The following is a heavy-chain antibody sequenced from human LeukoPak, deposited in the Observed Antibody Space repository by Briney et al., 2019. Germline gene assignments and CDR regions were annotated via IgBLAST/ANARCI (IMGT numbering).Heavy chain of an antibody. CDR3: ATSNSKTYYFDR. D-gene: IGHD6-13*01. CDR1: DTFTAYF. CDR2: INPNTGDT. J-gene: IGHJ4*02. V-gene: IGHV1-2*02. Sequence: GASVKVSCKASDTFTAYFMHWVRQTPEQGLEWVGWINPNTGDTDYAQKFEGRVTMTRDTSIFSSYMELSRLRSDDTAMYFCATSNSKTYYFDRWGQGTLVTVSS.